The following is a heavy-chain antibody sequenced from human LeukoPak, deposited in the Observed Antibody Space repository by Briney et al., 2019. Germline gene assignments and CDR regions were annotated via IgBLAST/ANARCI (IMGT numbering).Heavy chain of an antibody. CDR2: INHSGST. J-gene: IGHJ4*02. V-gene: IGHV4-34*01. CDR1: GGSFSGYY. CDR3: ARAVPYYYGSGSYIRKNLAFDS. Sequence: KPSETLSLTCAGYGGSFSGYYWSWIRKPPGKGLEWIGEINHSGSTNYNPSLKSRVTISVDTSKNQFYLKLSSVTAADTAVYYCARAVPYYYGSGSYIRKNLAFDSWGQGTLVTVSS. D-gene: IGHD3-10*01.